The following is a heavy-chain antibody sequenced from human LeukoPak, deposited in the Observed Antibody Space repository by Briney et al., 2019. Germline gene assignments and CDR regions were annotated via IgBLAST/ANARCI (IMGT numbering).Heavy chain of an antibody. V-gene: IGHV3-9*01. CDR1: GFTFDDYA. CDR3: AKVFVSSGWSDFDY. D-gene: IGHD6-19*01. Sequence: GRSLRLSCAASGFTFDDYAMHWVRQAPGKGLEWVSGISGNSDTIVYADSVKGRFTISRDNAKNSLYLQMNSLRAEDTALYYCAKVFVSSGWSDFDYWGQGTLVTVSS. J-gene: IGHJ4*02. CDR2: ISGNSDTI.